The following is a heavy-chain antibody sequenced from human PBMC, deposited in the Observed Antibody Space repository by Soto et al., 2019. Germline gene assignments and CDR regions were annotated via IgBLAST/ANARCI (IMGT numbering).Heavy chain of an antibody. J-gene: IGHJ4*02. CDR1: GGSISSSSYY. CDR3: AIKGGSGSYYSSFVYYFDY. D-gene: IGHD3-10*01. CDR2: IYYSGST. V-gene: IGHV4-39*01. Sequence: SETLSLTCTVSGGSISSSSYYWGWIRQPPGKGLEWIGSIYYSGSTYYNPSLKSRVTISVDTSKNQFSLKLSSVTAADTAVYYCAIKGGSGSYYSSFVYYFDYWGQGTLVTVSS.